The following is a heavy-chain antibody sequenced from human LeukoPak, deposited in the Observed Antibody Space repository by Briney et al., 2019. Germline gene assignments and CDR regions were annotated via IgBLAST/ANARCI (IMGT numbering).Heavy chain of an antibody. Sequence: SETLSLTCTVSADSLSSGGHYWAWIRQLPGKGLESIGFIHHSGSSRHNPSLKDRVAISVDASRKQFALRLSSVTAADTAIYYCARGGNRFGGFYFDYWGQGTLLTVSS. CDR3: ARGGNRFGGFYFDY. CDR1: ADSLSSGGHY. J-gene: IGHJ4*02. D-gene: IGHD3-10*01. CDR2: IHHSGSS. V-gene: IGHV4-31*03.